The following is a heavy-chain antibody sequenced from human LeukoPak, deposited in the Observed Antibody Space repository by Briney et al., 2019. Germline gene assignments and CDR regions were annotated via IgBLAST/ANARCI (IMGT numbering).Heavy chain of an antibody. Sequence: PGGSLRLSCAASGFTFSAFWMSWVRQAPGNGLEWVATIKQDGSDKYYVDSVKGRFTIPRDNAKNSLYLQMNSLRAEDTAVYFCARDRPSSGYSSVEYYFDYWGQGTLVPVSS. CDR1: GFTFSAFW. CDR2: IKQDGSDK. CDR3: ARDRPSSGYSSVEYYFDY. J-gene: IGHJ4*02. D-gene: IGHD3-22*01. V-gene: IGHV3-7*04.